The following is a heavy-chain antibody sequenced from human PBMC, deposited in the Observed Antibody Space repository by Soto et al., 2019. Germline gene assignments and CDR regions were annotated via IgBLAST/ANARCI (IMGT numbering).Heavy chain of an antibody. CDR3: ARDRWLRLGGDY. Sequence: SETLSLTCTVSGGSISSYYWSWIRQPPGKGLEWIGYISYSGSTNYNPSLKSRVTISVDTSTNQFSLKLSSVTASDTAVYYCARDRWLRLGGDYWGQGTLVTVSS. D-gene: IGHD5-12*01. J-gene: IGHJ4*02. CDR1: GGSISSYY. V-gene: IGHV4-59*01. CDR2: ISYSGST.